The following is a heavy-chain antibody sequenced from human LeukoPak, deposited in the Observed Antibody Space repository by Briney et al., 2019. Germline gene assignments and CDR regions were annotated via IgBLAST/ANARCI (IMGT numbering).Heavy chain of an antibody. CDR3: VRDKTRTASENYYFDY. Sequence: GASVKVSCKASGYAFTSYDINWVRQATGQGLEWMGRMKPTSGDTAYAQKFQGRVTMTRNTSISTAYMELSSLRSEDTAVYYCVRDKTRTASENYYFDYWGQGTLVTVSS. V-gene: IGHV1-8*01. D-gene: IGHD6-13*01. CDR2: MKPTSGDT. J-gene: IGHJ4*02. CDR1: GYAFTSYD.